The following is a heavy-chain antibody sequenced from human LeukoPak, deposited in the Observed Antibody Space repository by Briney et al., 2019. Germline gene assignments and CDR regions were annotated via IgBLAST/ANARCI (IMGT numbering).Heavy chain of an antibody. CDR2: ISYSGST. V-gene: IGHV4-31*03. CDR3: ARDSTPVLDAFDI. Sequence: PSETLSLTCTVSSGSISSGGYYWSWIRQHPGKGLEWIGYISYSGSTYNNPSLKGRVIISVDTSKKEFSLKLSSVTAADTAVYYCARDSTPVLDAFDIWGQGTMVTVSS. D-gene: IGHD2-2*01. J-gene: IGHJ3*02. CDR1: SGSISSGGYY.